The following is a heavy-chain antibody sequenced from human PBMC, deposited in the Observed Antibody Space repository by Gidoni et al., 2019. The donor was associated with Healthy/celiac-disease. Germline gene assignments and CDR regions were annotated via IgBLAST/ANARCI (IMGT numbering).Heavy chain of an antibody. CDR2: ISYDGSNK. V-gene: IGHV3-30-3*01. CDR3: ARARIAAAVSWFDP. CDR1: GFTFSSYA. D-gene: IGHD6-13*01. Sequence: QVQLVESGGGVVQPGRSLRLSCAASGFTFSSYAIHWVRQAPGKGLEWVAVISYDGSNKYYADSVKGRFTISRDNSKNTLYLQMNSLRAEDTAVYYCARARIAAAVSWFDPWGQGTLVTVSS. J-gene: IGHJ5*02.